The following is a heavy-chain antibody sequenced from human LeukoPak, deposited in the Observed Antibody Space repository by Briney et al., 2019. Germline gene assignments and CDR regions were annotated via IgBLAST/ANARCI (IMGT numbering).Heavy chain of an antibody. J-gene: IGHJ3*02. CDR2: INPNSGGT. V-gene: IGHV1-2*06. CDR3: AREIGYYYDSSGYYPDAFDI. D-gene: IGHD3-22*01. CDR1: GYTFTGYY. Sequence: ASVEVSCKASGYTFTGYYMHWVRQAPGQGLEWMGRINPNSGGTNYAQKFQGRVTMTRDTSISTAYMELNKLRSDDTAVYYCAREIGYYYDSSGYYPDAFDIWGQGTMVTVSS.